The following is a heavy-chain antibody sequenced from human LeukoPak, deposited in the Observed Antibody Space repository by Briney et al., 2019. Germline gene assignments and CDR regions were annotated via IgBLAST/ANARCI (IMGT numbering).Heavy chain of an antibody. CDR1: GGSISSGSYY. Sequence: SETLSLTCTVSGGSISSGSYYWGWIRQPPGKGLEWIGSIYYSGSTYYNPSLKSRVTISVDTSKNQFSLKLSSVTAADTAVYYCARGRIAAAAPYYYYYMDVWGKGTTVTISS. D-gene: IGHD6-13*01. CDR3: ARGRIAAAAPYYYYYMDV. CDR2: IYYSGST. J-gene: IGHJ6*03. V-gene: IGHV4-39*01.